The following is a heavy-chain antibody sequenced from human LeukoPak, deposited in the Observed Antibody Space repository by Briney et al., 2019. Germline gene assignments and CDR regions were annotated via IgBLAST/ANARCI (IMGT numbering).Heavy chain of an antibody. J-gene: IGHJ4*02. V-gene: IGHV1-18*01. CDR2: ISAYNGNT. Sequence: ASVKVSCKASGYTFTSYGISWVRQAPGQGLEWMGWISAYNGNTNYAQKLQGRVTMTTDTSTSTAYMELRSLRSDDTAVYYCARDLWDIVVVPAAPVYWGRGTLVTVSS. CDR1: GYTFTSYG. CDR3: ARDLWDIVVVPAAPVY. D-gene: IGHD2-2*01.